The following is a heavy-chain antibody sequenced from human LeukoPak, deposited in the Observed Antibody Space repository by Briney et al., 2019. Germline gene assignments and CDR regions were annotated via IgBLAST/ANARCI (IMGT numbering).Heavy chain of an antibody. CDR3: ARSMENVLSYYMDV. CDR2: IIPLFGST. CDR1: GGTLSYHA. Sequence: GASVKVSCKASGGTLSYHAVSWVRQAPGQGLEWMGGIIPLFGSTKYIQKFQGRVTITTDESTSAAYMELSSLRSDDTAVYYCARSMENVLSYYMDVWGEGTAVTVSS. D-gene: IGHD2-8*01. V-gene: IGHV1-69*05. J-gene: IGHJ6*03.